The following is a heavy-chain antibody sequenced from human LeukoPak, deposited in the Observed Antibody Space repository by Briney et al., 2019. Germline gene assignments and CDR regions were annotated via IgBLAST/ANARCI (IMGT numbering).Heavy chain of an antibody. Sequence: SETLSLTCAVSGGSISSSNWWSWVRQPPGKGLEWIGEIYHSGSTNYNPSLKSRVTISVDKSKNQFSLNLSSVTAADTAVYYCAREYTGGWKHFDYWGQGTLVTVSS. CDR2: IYHSGST. CDR3: AREYTGGWKHFDY. D-gene: IGHD6-19*01. CDR1: GGSISSSNW. V-gene: IGHV4-4*02. J-gene: IGHJ4*02.